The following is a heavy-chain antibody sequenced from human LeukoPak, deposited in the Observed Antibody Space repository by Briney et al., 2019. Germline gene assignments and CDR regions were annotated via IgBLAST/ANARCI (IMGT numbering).Heavy chain of an antibody. CDR3: ARDSDNWAFDY. J-gene: IGHJ4*02. Sequence: GGSLRLSCAASGFTFDDYAMHWVRQAPGKGLEWVSGISWNSGSIGYADSVKGRFTISRDNAKNSLYLQMNSLRAEDTAVYYCARDSDNWAFDYWGQGTLVTVSS. V-gene: IGHV3-9*01. D-gene: IGHD1-20*01. CDR1: GFTFDDYA. CDR2: ISWNSGSI.